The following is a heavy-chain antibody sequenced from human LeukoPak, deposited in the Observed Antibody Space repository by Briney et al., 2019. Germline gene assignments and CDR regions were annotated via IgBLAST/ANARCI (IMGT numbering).Heavy chain of an antibody. D-gene: IGHD3-10*01. CDR3: ARGSGQWGFDS. CDR2: IYYSGST. Sequence: SETLSLTCTVSGGSISSYYWSWIRQPPGKGLEWIGYIYYSGSTNYNPSLKSRVTISVATSKNQFSLKLSSVTAADTAVYYCARGSGQWGFDSWGQGTLVTVSS. CDR1: GGSISSYY. J-gene: IGHJ4*02. V-gene: IGHV4-59*08.